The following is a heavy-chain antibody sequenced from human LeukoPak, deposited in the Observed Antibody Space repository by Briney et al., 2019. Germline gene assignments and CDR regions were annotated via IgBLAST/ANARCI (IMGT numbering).Heavy chain of an antibody. Sequence: SETLSLTCTVSGGSISSSSYYWGWIRQPPGKGLEWIGSIYYSGSTYYNPSLKSRVTISVDTSKNQFSLKLSSVTAADTAVYYCARSQNYYGSGDYWSQGTLVTVSS. CDR3: ARSQNYYGSGDY. J-gene: IGHJ4*02. D-gene: IGHD3-10*01. CDR1: GGSISSSSYY. CDR2: IYYSGST. V-gene: IGHV4-39*01.